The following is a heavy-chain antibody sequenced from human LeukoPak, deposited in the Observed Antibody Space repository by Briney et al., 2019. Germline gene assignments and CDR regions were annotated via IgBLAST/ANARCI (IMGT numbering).Heavy chain of an antibody. CDR2: INYSGST. D-gene: IGHD5-24*01. J-gene: IGHJ4*02. CDR1: GASISSSDYN. V-gene: IGHV4-39*07. CDR3: ARSLDGYSTFDY. Sequence: SETLSLTCTVSGASISSSDYNWGWIRQPPGKGLEWIGSINYSGSTYYNPSLKSRVTISVDSSKIQFSLKLSSVTAADTAVYYCARSLDGYSTFDYWGQGTLVTVSS.